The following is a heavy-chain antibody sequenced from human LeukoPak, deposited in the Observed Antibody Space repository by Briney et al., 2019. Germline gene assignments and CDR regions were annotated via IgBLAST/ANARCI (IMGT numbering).Heavy chain of an antibody. V-gene: IGHV4-61*01. Sequence: SETLSLTCAVSGGSVSSCSYYWSWIRQPPGKGLEWIGYIYYTGNTNYNPSLKSRVTISVDTSKNQFSLKLNSVTAADTAAYYCARDGDYWGQGTLVTVSS. CDR3: ARDGDY. CDR1: GGSVSSCSYY. CDR2: IYYTGNT. J-gene: IGHJ4*02.